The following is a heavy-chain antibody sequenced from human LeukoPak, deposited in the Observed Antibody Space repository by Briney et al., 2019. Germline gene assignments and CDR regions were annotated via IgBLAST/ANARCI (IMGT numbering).Heavy chain of an antibody. V-gene: IGHV3-7*03. D-gene: IGHD3-9*01. Sequence: GGSLRLSCEASGFTFSNHWMSWVRQAPGKGLEWVANINQDGNENYYVDSVKGRFTISRDNAKSSVYLQMSSLTVEDTALYYCSRDSGYRDYWGQGTLVTVSS. J-gene: IGHJ4*02. CDR2: INQDGNEN. CDR3: SRDSGYRDY. CDR1: GFTFSNHW.